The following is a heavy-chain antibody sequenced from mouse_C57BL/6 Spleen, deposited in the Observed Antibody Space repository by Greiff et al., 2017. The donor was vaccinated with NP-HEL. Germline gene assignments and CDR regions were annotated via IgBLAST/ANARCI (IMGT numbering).Heavy chain of an antibody. V-gene: IGHV1-66*01. CDR2: IYPGSGNT. J-gene: IGHJ2*01. D-gene: IGHD3-3*01. CDR3: ARSLWDYFDY. Sequence: QVQLQQSGPELVKPGASVKISCKASGYSFTSYYIHWVKQRPGQGLEWIGWIYPGSGNTKYNEKFKGKATLTADTSSSTAYMQLSSLTSEDSAVYYCARSLWDYFDYWGQGTTLTVSS. CDR1: GYSFTSYY.